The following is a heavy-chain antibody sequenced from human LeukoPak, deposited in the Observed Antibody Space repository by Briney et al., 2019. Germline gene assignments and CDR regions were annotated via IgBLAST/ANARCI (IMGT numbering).Heavy chain of an antibody. CDR2: ISSSGRT. V-gene: IGHV4-61*02. CDR1: GDSISSGDYY. Sequence: PSETLSLTCTVSGDSISSGDYYWSWIRQPAGKGLEWIGRISSSGRTSYNPSLKSRVTISVDTSKNQFSLKLSSVTAADTAVYFCARGPYSYDSSGAFDIWGQGTMVTVSS. J-gene: IGHJ3*02. D-gene: IGHD3-22*01. CDR3: ARGPYSYDSSGAFDI.